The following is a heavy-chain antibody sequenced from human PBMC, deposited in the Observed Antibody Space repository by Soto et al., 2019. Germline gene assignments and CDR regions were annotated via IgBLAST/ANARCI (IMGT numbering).Heavy chain of an antibody. J-gene: IGHJ3*02. V-gene: IGHV1-8*01. D-gene: IGHD2-15*01. Sequence: ASVKVSCKASGYTFTSYDINWVRQATGQGLEWMGWMNPNSGNTGYAQKFQGRVTMTRNTSISTAYMELSSLRSEDTAVYYCARGPYCSGGSCYPKPTDAFDIWGQGTMVTVSS. CDR1: GYTFTSYD. CDR3: ARGPYCSGGSCYPKPTDAFDI. CDR2: MNPNSGNT.